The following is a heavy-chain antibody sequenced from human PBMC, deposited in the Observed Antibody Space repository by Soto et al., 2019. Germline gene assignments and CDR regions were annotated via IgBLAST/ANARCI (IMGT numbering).Heavy chain of an antibody. D-gene: IGHD1-1*01. CDR2: IIPLSGTS. CDR1: GGTFSSSG. Sequence: QVQLVPSGAEVRKPGSSVKVSCKASGGTFSSSGINWVRQAPGQGLEWIGGIIPLSGTSSHAQKFQGRVTITADESTVTVNMELGSLTSDDTAVYYCATSSDTTGYFDHWGQGTLVTVSS. V-gene: IGHV1-69*01. CDR3: ATSSDTTGYFDH. J-gene: IGHJ4*02.